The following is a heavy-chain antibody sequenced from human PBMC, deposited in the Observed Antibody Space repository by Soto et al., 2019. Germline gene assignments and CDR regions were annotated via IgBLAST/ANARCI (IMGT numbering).Heavy chain of an antibody. J-gene: IGHJ4*02. CDR1: GGSISSGGYY. CDR2: IYYSGST. CDR3: ARETAAGNGDFDY. V-gene: IGHV4-31*03. Sequence: QVQLQESGPGLVKPSQTLSLTCTVSGGSISSGGYYWSWIRQHPGKGLEWIGYIYYSGSTYYNPSLKSRVTISVDTSKNQFSLKLSTVPAADTAVYYCARETAAGNGDFDYWGQGTLVTVSS. D-gene: IGHD6-13*01.